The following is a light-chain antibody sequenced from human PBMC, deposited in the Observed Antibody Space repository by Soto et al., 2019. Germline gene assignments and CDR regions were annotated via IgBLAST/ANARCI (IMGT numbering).Light chain of an antibody. Sequence: QSALTQPPSASGSPGQSVTISCTGTSSDVGGYNYVSWYQQHPGKAPKFMIYEVSKRPSGVPDRFSASKSGNTASLTVSGLQAEDEADYYCSSYAGSNSWLFGGGTKLTVL. CDR1: SSDVGGYNY. V-gene: IGLV2-8*01. CDR3: SSYAGSNSWL. J-gene: IGLJ3*02. CDR2: EVS.